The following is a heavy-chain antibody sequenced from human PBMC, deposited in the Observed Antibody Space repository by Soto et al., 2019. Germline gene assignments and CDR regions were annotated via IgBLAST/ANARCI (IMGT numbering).Heavy chain of an antibody. CDR3: ATRDSYYGMDF. J-gene: IGHJ6*02. Sequence: SETLSLTCGVYGGAFSGYHWSWIRQAPGKGLEWIGEINQSGSTNYSPSLKSRVTMSVDTSKKQFSLKLNSVTAADTALYYCATRDSYYGMDFWGQGTTVRVSS. CDR1: GGAFSGYH. CDR2: INQSGST. V-gene: IGHV4-34*01.